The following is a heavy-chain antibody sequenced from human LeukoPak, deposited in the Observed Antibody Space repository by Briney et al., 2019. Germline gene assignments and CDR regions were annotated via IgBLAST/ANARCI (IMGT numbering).Heavy chain of an antibody. CDR1: GGSISSYY. Sequence: SETLSLTCTVSGGSISSYYWSWIRQPPGKGLEWIGCISYSGTTNYNPSLKSRVTISVDTSKNQFSLKLSSVTAADTAVYYCARAQGQWIQLPAYYYMDVWGKGTTVTISS. D-gene: IGHD5-18*01. CDR2: ISYSGTT. J-gene: IGHJ6*03. V-gene: IGHV4-59*01. CDR3: ARAQGQWIQLPAYYYMDV.